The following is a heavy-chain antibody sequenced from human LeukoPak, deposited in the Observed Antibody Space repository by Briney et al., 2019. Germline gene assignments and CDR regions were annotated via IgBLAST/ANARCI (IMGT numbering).Heavy chain of an antibody. V-gene: IGHV1-69*06. Sequence: SVKVSCKASGGTFSSYAISWVRQAPGQGLEWMGGIIPIFGTANYAQKFQGRVTLSADKDTTTTYMELTSLRSEDTAIYYCARDHCSPGTCLGGHWGQGTLVTVSS. D-gene: IGHD2-15*01. J-gene: IGHJ4*02. CDR3: ARDHCSPGTCLGGH. CDR1: GGTFSSYA. CDR2: IIPIFGTA.